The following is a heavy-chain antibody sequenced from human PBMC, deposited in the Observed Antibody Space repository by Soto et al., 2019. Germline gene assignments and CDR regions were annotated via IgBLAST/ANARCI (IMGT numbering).Heavy chain of an antibody. CDR2: ISYDGSNK. CDR1: GFTFSSYV. V-gene: IGHV3-30*03. Sequence: QVQLVESGGGVVQPGRSLRLSCAASGFTFSSYVMHWVRQAPGKGLEWVAVISYDGSNKYYADSVKGRFTISRDNSKNTLYLQMNRLRAEDTAVYYCAREGRIAGGLDYWGQGTLVTVSS. CDR3: AREGRIAGGLDY. D-gene: IGHD6-13*01. J-gene: IGHJ4*02.